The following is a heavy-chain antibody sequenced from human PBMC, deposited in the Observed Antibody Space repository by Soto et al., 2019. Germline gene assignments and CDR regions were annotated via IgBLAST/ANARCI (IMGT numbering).Heavy chain of an antibody. CDR2: ISWQSGSI. J-gene: IGHJ4*02. D-gene: IGHD6-6*01. CDR3: AKDMFSSSSAATFDY. Sequence: EVQLVESGGGLAQPGRSLRLSCAASGFIFDDYAMHWVRQAPGKGLVWVSGISWQSGSIRYADSVKGRFTISRDNAKKSLYLQMNSLRVEDTALYYCAKDMFSSSSAATFDYWGQGILVTVSS. CDR1: GFIFDDYA. V-gene: IGHV3-9*01.